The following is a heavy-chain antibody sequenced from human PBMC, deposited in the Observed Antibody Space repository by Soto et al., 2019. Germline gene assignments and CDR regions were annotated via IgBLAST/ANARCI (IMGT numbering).Heavy chain of an antibody. D-gene: IGHD1-26*01. Sequence: GGSLRLSCAASGFTFSNAWMSWVRQAPGKGLEWVGRIKSKTDGGTTDYAAPVKGRFTISRDDSKNTLYLQMNSLRTEDTAVYYCSTQVGYSGSYDYFDYWGQGTLVTVSS. CDR3: STQVGYSGSYDYFDY. CDR2: IKSKTDGGTT. V-gene: IGHV3-15*01. CDR1: GFTFSNAW. J-gene: IGHJ4*02.